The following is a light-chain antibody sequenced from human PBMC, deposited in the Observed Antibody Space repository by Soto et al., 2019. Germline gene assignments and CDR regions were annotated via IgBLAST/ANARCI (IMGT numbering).Light chain of an antibody. J-gene: IGLJ3*02. CDR1: IGHSTYA. V-gene: IGLV4-69*01. Sequence: QPVLTQSPSASASLGASVKLTCTLSIGHSTYAIAWHQHQAEKGPRYLMNLKSDGTYTKGDGIPDRFSGSSSGAERYLTISSLQSEDEADYYCQTWGTGFQVFGGGTKLTVL. CDR3: QTWGTGFQV. CDR2: LKSDGTY.